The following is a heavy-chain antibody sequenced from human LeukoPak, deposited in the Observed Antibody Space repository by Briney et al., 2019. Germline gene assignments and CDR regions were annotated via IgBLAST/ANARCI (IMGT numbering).Heavy chain of an antibody. J-gene: IGHJ4*02. CDR1: GFTFSRYG. D-gene: IGHD3-22*01. CDR2: IRYDGSNE. CDR3: ASRIPYDSSSY. V-gene: IGHV3-33*03. Sequence: PGGSLRLSCAASGFTFSRYGMHWVRQAPGKGLEWVAVIRYDGSNEYYAESVKGRFTISRDNAKNTLYLQMNSLRAEDTAVYYCASRIPYDSSSYWGQGTLVTVSS.